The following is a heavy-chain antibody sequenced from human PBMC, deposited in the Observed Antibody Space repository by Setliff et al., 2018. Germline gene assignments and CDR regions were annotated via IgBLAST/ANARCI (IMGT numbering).Heavy chain of an antibody. CDR1: GYSFTNYW. Sequence: PGESLKISCKGSGYSFTNYWIGWVRQMPGKGLEWMGIIYPGDSDTRYSPSFQGQVTISADKSISTAYLQWSSLKASDTAMYYCARQARGYYYDSSGYYRASPGYYYMDVWGKGTTVTV. D-gene: IGHD3-22*01. J-gene: IGHJ6*03. V-gene: IGHV5-51*01. CDR3: ARQARGYYYDSSGYYRASPGYYYMDV. CDR2: IYPGDSDT.